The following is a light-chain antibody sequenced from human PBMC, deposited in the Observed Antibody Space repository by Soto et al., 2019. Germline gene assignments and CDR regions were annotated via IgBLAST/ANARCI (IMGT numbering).Light chain of an antibody. J-gene: IGKJ4*01. CDR2: DAL. V-gene: IGKV3-11*01. Sequence: EIVLTQSPATLSLSPGERATLSCRASQSVCTYLAWYQQKPGQAPRLLIYDALPRATDIPARFSGSGSGTDFTLTISNLEAEDFAVYYCQQRSGWLTVGGGTKVEIK. CDR1: QSVCTY. CDR3: QQRSGWLT.